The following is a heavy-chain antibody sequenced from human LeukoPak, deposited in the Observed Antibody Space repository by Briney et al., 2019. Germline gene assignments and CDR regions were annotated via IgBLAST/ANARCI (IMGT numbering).Heavy chain of an antibody. CDR2: IIPILGIA. CDR1: GGTFSSYA. D-gene: IGHD2-15*01. V-gene: IGHV1-69*04. Sequence: ASVKVSCKASGGTFSSYAISWVRQAPGQGLEWMGRIIPILGIANYAQKFQGRVTITADKSTSTAYMELSSLRSEDTAVYYCAGGYCSGGSCYSTPLDGYWGQGTLVTVSS. CDR3: AGGYCSGGSCYSTPLDGY. J-gene: IGHJ4*02.